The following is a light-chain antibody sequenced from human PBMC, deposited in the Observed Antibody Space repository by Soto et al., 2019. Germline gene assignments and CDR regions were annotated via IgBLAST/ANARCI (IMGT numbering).Light chain of an antibody. CDR2: GAS. Sequence: EIVMTQSPATLSVSPGERATLSCMASQSVNSNLAWYQQNPGQAPRLLIYGASTRATGIPARFSGSGSGTEFTLTISSLQSEDFAVYYCQQYNNSPPWTFGQGTKVDIK. CDR1: QSVNSN. V-gene: IGKV3-15*01. CDR3: QQYNNSPPWT. J-gene: IGKJ1*01.